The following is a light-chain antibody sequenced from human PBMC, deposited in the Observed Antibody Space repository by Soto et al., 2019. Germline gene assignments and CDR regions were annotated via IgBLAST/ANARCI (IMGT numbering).Light chain of an antibody. J-gene: IGKJ1*01. V-gene: IGKV3-15*01. CDR3: QQYHDWPPWT. CDR1: QNINNN. CDR2: GAS. Sequence: EKVMTQSPATLSVSPGEGATLSCRASQNINNNLAWYQQKPGQAPRLLIYGASTRATGIPTRFSGSGSGTEFTLTISSLQSEDFAVYYCQQYHDWPPWTFGQGTKVEVK.